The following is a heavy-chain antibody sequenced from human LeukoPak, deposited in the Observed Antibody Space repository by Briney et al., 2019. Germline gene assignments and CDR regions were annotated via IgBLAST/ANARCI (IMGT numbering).Heavy chain of an antibody. D-gene: IGHD3-16*01. Sequence: SETLSLTCTVSGGSISSYYWSWIRQPPGKGLEWIGYIYYSGSTYYNPSLKSRVTISVDSSKNQFSLKLSSVTAADTAVYYCARADYVWESQDNNWFDPWGQGTLVTVSS. J-gene: IGHJ5*02. CDR3: ARADYVWESQDNNWFDP. CDR1: GGSISSYY. V-gene: IGHV4-59*12. CDR2: IYYSGST.